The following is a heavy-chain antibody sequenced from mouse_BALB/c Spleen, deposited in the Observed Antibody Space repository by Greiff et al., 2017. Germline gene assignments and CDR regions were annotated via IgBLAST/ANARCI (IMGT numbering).Heavy chain of an antibody. D-gene: IGHD1-1*01. V-gene: IGHV2-9*02. CDR2: IWAGGST. J-gene: IGHJ4*01. Sequence: QVQLKESGPGLVQPSQSLSITCTVSGFSLTSYGVHWVRQPPGKGLEWLGVIWAGGSTNYNSALMSRLSISKDNSKSQVFLKMNSLQTDDTAMYYCARDYYGSSYYAMDYWGQGTSVTVSS. CDR3: ARDYYGSSYYAMDY. CDR1: GFSLTSYG.